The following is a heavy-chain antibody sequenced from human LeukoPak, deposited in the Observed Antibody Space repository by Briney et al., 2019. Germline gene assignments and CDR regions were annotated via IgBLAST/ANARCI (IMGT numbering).Heavy chain of an antibody. J-gene: IGHJ5*02. CDR2: ITGSGGGT. V-gene: IGHV3-23*01. Sequence: GGSLRLSCAASGFTFSTYAMTWVRQAPGKGLEWVSSITGSGGGTYYADSVKGRFTISRDNAKNTLYLQMNSLRAEDTAVYYCARGQHWFDPWGQGTLVTVSS. D-gene: IGHD1-1*01. CDR3: ARGQHWFDP. CDR1: GFTFSTYA.